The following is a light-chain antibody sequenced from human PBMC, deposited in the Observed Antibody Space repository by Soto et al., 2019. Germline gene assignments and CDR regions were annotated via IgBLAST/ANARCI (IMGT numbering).Light chain of an antibody. CDR2: DVS. J-gene: IGLJ1*01. CDR1: SSDVGGYNY. V-gene: IGLV2-14*01. Sequence: QSALTQPAAVSGSPGQSITISCTGTSSDVGGYNYVSWYQQHPGKAPKLIIYDVSNRPSGVSNRFSGSKSGNTASLTISGLQAEDEADYYCSSYRSRSTLLYVLGPGTKVTVL. CDR3: SSYRSRSTLLYV.